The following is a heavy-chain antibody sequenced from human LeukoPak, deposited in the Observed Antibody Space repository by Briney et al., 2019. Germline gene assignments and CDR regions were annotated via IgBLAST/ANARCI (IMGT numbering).Heavy chain of an antibody. D-gene: IGHD2-2*01. V-gene: IGHV3-15*01. J-gene: IGHJ3*02. Sequence: GGSLRLSCAGSGFIFNNAWMSWVRQAPGKGPEWVGRIKSKKDGETTNYAAPVKGRFIISRDDSKNTLCLQMNSLKVEDTAVYYCVTLGYCTRTSCYATDGGAFDIWGQGTMVTVSS. CDR1: GFIFNNAW. CDR3: VTLGYCTRTSCYATDGGAFDI. CDR2: IKSKKDGETT.